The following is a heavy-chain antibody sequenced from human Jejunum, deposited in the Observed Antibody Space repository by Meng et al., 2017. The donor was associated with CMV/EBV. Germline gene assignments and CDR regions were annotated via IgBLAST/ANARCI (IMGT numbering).Heavy chain of an antibody. V-gene: IGHV1-46*01. D-gene: IGHD2-2*03. Sequence: HGGRKAPGQGLEWMGLINPSGGGTTYAQKFQGRVTMTRDTSKSTVYMELSSLRSDDTAVYYCAREGGGLDIVVVPAYYYYAMDVWGQGTTVTVSS. J-gene: IGHJ6*02. CDR2: INPSGGGT. CDR3: AREGGGLDIVVVPAYYYYAMDV.